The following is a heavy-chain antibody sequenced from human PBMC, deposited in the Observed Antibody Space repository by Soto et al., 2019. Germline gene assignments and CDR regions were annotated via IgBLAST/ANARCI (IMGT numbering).Heavy chain of an antibody. CDR3: ARASFTMIVVVSFDDAFGI. D-gene: IGHD3-22*01. CDR1: GGTFSSYA. J-gene: IGHJ3*02. V-gene: IGHV1-69*13. CDR2: IIPIFGTA. Sequence: SVKVSCKASGGTFSSYAISWVRQAPGQGLEWMGGIIPIFGTANYAQKFQGRVTITADESTSTAYMELSSLRSEDTAVYYCARASFTMIVVVSFDDAFGIWGQGTMVTVSS.